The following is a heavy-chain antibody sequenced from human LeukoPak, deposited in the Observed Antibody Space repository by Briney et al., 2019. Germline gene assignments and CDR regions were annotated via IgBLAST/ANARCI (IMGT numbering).Heavy chain of an antibody. CDR3: VRHLTDPTSGDD. J-gene: IGHJ4*02. CDR1: GYTFTDEY. CDR2: MHPNTGDT. Sequence: GASVKVSCKTSGYTFTDEYIHWVRQAPGHGLECMGWMHPNTGDTVYVQKFQGRVTFTRDTSISTAYMELHRLRSDDTAVYYCVRHLTDPTSGDDWGQGTLVTVSS. V-gene: IGHV1-2*02. D-gene: IGHD1-14*01.